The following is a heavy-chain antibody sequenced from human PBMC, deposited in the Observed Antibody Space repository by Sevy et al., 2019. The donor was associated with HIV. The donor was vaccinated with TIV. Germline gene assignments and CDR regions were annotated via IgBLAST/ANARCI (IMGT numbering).Heavy chain of an antibody. CDR2: IHSDDTT. D-gene: IGHD5-18*01. CDR1: GFTVNSNY. V-gene: IGHV3-66*01. J-gene: IGHJ4*02. CDR3: AIGKSGYGYALNY. Sequence: GGSLRLSCAASGFTVNSNYMTWVRQAPGKGLEGVSVIHSDDTTYHADSVKDRFTISRDNFKNTLYLHMSSLRAEDTPVYYCAIGKSGYGYALNYWGQGTLVTVSS.